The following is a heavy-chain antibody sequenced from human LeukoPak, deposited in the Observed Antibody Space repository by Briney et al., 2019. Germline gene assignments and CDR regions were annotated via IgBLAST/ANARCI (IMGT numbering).Heavy chain of an antibody. J-gene: IGHJ4*02. D-gene: IGHD1-26*01. V-gene: IGHV3-49*03. Sequence: PGGSLRLSCTASGFTFGDYAMSWFRQAPGKGLEGVGFIRSKAYGGTTEYAASVKGRFTISRDDSKSITYLQMNSLKTEDTAVYYCTRYVLVGAPFDYWGQGTLVTVSS. CDR2: IRSKAYGGTT. CDR1: GFTFGDYA. CDR3: TRYVLVGAPFDY.